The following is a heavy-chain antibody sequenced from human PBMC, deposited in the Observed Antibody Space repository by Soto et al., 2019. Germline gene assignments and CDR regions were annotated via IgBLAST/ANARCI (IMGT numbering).Heavy chain of an antibody. J-gene: IGHJ4*01. D-gene: IGHD3-10*01. Sequence: GGSLRLSCAASGFSFSRNWMSWARQAPGKGLEWVANIKEDGTEKYYVDVVKGRFTISRDNAKNSIYLQMNSLRVEDTAVYYCGKGAGIGEYGGQGALVTVSS. CDR3: GKGAGIGEY. CDR2: IKEDGTEK. CDR1: GFSFSRNW. V-gene: IGHV3-7*01.